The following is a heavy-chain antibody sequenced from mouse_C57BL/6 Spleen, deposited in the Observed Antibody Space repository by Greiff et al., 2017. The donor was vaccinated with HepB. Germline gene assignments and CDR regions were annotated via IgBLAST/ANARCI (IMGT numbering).Heavy chain of an antibody. CDR2: IHPNSGSN. V-gene: IGHV1-64*01. Sequence: QVQLQQPGAELVKPGASVTLSCKASGYTFTSYWMHWVKQRPGKGLEWIGMIHPNSGSNNYNEKFKSKATLTVDKSSSTAYMQLSSLTSEDSAVYYCARERDYSNTWFAYWGQGTLVTVSA. D-gene: IGHD2-5*01. CDR1: GYTFTSYW. J-gene: IGHJ3*01. CDR3: ARERDYSNTWFAY.